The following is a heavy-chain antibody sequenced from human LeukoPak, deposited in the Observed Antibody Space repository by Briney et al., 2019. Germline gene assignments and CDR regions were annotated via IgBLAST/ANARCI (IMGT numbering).Heavy chain of an antibody. CDR2: ISGSGGKT. Sequence: GSLRLSCAVSGFTFRTYAMGWVRQAPGKGLEWVSAISGSGGKTHHADSVKGRFTISRDNSKNTLYLQMNSLRAEDTAVYYCAKDRVAKGPYFDYWGQGTLVTVSS. D-gene: IGHD5-12*01. J-gene: IGHJ4*02. CDR1: GFTFRTYA. CDR3: AKDRVAKGPYFDY. V-gene: IGHV3-23*01.